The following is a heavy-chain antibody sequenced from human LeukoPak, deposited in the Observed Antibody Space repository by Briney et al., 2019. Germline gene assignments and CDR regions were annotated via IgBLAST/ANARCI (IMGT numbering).Heavy chain of an antibody. V-gene: IGHV3-7*01. Sequence: PGGSLRLSCAASGFTFSTYWMSWVRQAPGKGLEWVANINQDGSEKYYVDSVKGRFTISRDNAKNSPYLQMNSLGAEDTAVYYCARDGYDFWSSYPPLQYNWFDPWGQGTLVTVSS. CDR3: ARDGYDFWSSYPPLQYNWFDP. CDR1: GFTFSTYW. D-gene: IGHD3-3*01. J-gene: IGHJ5*02. CDR2: INQDGSEK.